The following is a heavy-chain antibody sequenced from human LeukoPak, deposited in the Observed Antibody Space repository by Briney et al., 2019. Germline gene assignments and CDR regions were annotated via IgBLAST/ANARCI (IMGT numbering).Heavy chain of an antibody. Sequence: AGGSLRLSCAASEFTFSNYNMNWVRQAPGKGLEWVSYISSSSGTTYYADSVKGRFTISRDNAKNSLYLQMNRLRAEDTAVYFCAVSFDFWGQGTLVTVSS. J-gene: IGHJ4*02. CDR3: AVSFDF. D-gene: IGHD5/OR15-5a*01. V-gene: IGHV3-48*01. CDR1: EFTFSNYN. CDR2: ISSSSGTT.